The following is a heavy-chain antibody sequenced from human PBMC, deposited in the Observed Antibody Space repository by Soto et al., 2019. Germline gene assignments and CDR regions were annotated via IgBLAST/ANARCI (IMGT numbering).Heavy chain of an antibody. CDR3: AGAIVVVVAAKRINWFDP. D-gene: IGHD2-15*01. CDR2: ISAYNGNT. CDR1: GYTFTSYG. J-gene: IGHJ5*02. V-gene: IGHV1-18*01. Sequence: QVQLVQSGAEVKKPGASVKVSCKASGYTFTSYGISWVRQAPGQGLEWMGWISAYNGNTNYAQKLQGRVTMTTDTSTSTAYMELRSLRSDDTAVYYCAGAIVVVVAAKRINWFDPWGQGTLVTVSS.